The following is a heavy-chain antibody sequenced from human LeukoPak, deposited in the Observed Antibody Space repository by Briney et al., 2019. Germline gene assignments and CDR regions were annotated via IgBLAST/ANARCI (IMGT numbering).Heavy chain of an antibody. J-gene: IGHJ4*02. CDR3: ARGISRY. CDR1: GFTFSTYW. V-gene: IGHV3-74*01. CDR2: ISGDGSGT. Sequence: PGGSLRLSCAASGFTFSTYWMHWVRQVPGKGLVWVSHISGDGSGTNYADSVRGRFTISRDNAKNTLYLQMNSLRAEDTAVYYCARGISRYWGQGTLVTVSS.